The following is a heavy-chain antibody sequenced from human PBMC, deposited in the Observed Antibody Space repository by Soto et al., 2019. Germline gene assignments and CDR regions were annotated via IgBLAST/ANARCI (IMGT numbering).Heavy chain of an antibody. J-gene: IGHJ5*02. CDR1: GGYFSANY. CDR3: ATGGLFSS. V-gene: IGHV4-34*01. D-gene: IGHD3-3*01. Sequence: QVQLRQWGAGLLKPSETLSLTCGISGGYFSANYWSWVRQSPGKGLEWLGEINHSGSTEYNPSLKSRVTISADSSKNQFSLTLTSVTAADTAVYYCATGGLFSSWGQGTLVTVSS. CDR2: INHSGST.